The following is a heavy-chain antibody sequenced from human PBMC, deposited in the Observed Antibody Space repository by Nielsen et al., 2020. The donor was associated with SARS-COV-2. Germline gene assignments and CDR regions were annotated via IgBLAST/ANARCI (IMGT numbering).Heavy chain of an antibody. CDR3: ARVGNSIAARGYFQH. Sequence: RQAPGKGLEWIGYIYYSGSTNYNPSLKSRVTISVDTSKNQFSLKLSSVTAADTAVYYCARVGNSIAARGYFQHWGQGTLVTVSS. CDR2: IYYSGST. J-gene: IGHJ1*01. D-gene: IGHD6-6*01. V-gene: IGHV4-59*12.